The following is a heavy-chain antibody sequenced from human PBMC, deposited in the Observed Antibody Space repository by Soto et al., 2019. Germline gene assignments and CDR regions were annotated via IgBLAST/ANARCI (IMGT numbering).Heavy chain of an antibody. Sequence: QVQLVQSGAEVKKPGSSVKVSCKASGGTFSNYAFSWVRQAPGQGLEWVRGIITLFETPNYEQKFQGRLTITADESTSTAYMELSSLRSEDKAVYYWATDEIGAMTTLGYSRSWGQDTRGTVSS. CDR3: ATDEIGAMTTLGYSRS. CDR1: GGTFSNYA. J-gene: IGHJ1*01. CDR2: IITLFETP. D-gene: IGHD2-15*01. V-gene: IGHV1-69*01.